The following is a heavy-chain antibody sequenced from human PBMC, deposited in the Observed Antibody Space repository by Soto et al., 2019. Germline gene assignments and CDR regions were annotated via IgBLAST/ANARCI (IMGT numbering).Heavy chain of an antibody. Sequence: QVQLVESGGGVVQPGRSLRLSCAASGFTFSSYAMHWVRQAPGKGLEWVAVISYDGSNKYYADSVKGRFTISRDNSKNTLYRQMNSLRAEDTAVYYCAREGRHYDILTGYSIGDAFDIWGQGTMVTVSS. V-gene: IGHV3-30-3*01. CDR1: GFTFSSYA. D-gene: IGHD3-9*01. J-gene: IGHJ3*02. CDR3: AREGRHYDILTGYSIGDAFDI. CDR2: ISYDGSNK.